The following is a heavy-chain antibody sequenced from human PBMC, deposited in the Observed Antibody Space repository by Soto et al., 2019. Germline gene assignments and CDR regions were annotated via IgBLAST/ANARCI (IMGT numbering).Heavy chain of an antibody. J-gene: IGHJ3*01. CDR1: GFTFRTYW. D-gene: IGHD2-8*01. V-gene: IGHV3-7*04. CDR3: AGDGLYCTYANCRGDAYDV. CDR2: IKQDGSET. Sequence: EVQLVGSGGGLVQPGGSLRLSCVASGFTFRTYWMTWVRQAPGKGLEWVANIKQDGSETYYVDSVRGRCAISRDNAKDSLYLQMNSLRVGDTAVYYCAGDGLYCTYANCRGDAYDVWDQGTMVTVSS.